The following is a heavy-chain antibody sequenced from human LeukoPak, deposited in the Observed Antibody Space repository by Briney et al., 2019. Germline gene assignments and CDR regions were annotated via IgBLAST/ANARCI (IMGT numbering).Heavy chain of an antibody. J-gene: IGHJ4*02. CDR1: GFIFSNYG. CDR2: ISASGSAT. D-gene: IGHD3-22*01. CDR3: AKDLTGRITMIVVVIGFDY. Sequence: GGSLRLSCAASGFIFSNYGMNWVRQAPGKGLEWVAAISASGSATSYADSVRGRFTISRDNSKSTTYLQMNSLRAEDTAVFYCAKDLTGRITMIVVVIGFDYWGQGTLVTVSS. V-gene: IGHV3-23*01.